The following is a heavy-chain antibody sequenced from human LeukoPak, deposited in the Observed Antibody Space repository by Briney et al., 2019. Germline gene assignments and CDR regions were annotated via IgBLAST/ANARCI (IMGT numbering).Heavy chain of an antibody. J-gene: IGHJ4*02. CDR2: FHNSGTS. CDR3: TRGAGWLIDY. D-gene: IGHD3-16*01. Sequence: SETLSLTCTVADDSISDYHRGWIRQPPGKGREWIGYFHNSGTSTYNPSLKSRVPISAETSKNQFSLKLNSLTTADTAVYYCTRGAGWLIDYWGQGILVTVSS. CDR1: DDSISDYH. V-gene: IGHV4-59*01.